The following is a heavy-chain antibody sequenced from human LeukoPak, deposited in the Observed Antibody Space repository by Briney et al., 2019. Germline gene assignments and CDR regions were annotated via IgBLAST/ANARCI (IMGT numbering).Heavy chain of an antibody. V-gene: IGHV4-39*07. CDR1: GVSISSSNSY. CDR3: AREGSYDSSGYYYWGYYMDV. Sequence: SETLSLTCTVSGVSISSSNSYWGWIRQPPGKGLEWIGSIYYSGNTYYNASLKSRVTISVDTSKNQFSLKLSSVTAAGTAVYYCAREGSYDSSGYYYWGYYMDVWGKGTTITISS. J-gene: IGHJ6*03. D-gene: IGHD3-22*01. CDR2: IYYSGNT.